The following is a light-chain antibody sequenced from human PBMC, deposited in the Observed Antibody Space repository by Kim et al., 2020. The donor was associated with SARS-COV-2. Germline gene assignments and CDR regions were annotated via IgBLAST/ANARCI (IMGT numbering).Light chain of an antibody. CDR2: RNN. J-gene: IGLJ3*02. CDR1: SSNVGSNY. CDR3: ASWDDSLSGWV. Sequence: ELTQPPSASGTPGQRVTISCSGSSSNVGSNYVYWYQHLPGAAPKLLIYRNNQRPSGVPDRFSGSKSGTSASLAISGPRSEDEGDYYCASWDDSLSGWVFGGGTQLTVL. V-gene: IGLV1-47*01.